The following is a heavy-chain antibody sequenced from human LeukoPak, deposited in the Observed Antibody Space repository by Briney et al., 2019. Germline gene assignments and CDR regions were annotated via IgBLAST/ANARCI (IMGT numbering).Heavy chain of an antibody. J-gene: IGHJ5*02. D-gene: IGHD5-18*01. CDR1: GGSISSGGYY. CDR2: IYHSGST. CDR3: ARSWARQRGAREDVDTAIPNWFDP. V-gene: IGHV4-30-2*01. Sequence: SETLSLTCTVSGGSISSGGYYWSWIRQPPGKGLEWIGYIYHSGSTYYNPSLKSRVTISVDRSKNQFSLKLSSVTAADTAVYYCARSWARQRGAREDVDTAIPNWFDPWGQGTLVTVSS.